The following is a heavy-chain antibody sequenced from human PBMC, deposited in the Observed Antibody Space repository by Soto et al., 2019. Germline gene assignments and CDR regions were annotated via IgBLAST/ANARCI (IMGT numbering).Heavy chain of an antibody. D-gene: IGHD4-17*01. CDR1: GYTFTSYD. J-gene: IGHJ6*02. Sequence: QVQLVQSGAEVKKPGASVKVSCKASGYTFTSYDINWVRQATGQGLEWMGWMNPNSGNTGYAQKFQGRVTMPRNTSISTAYMELSSLRSEDTAVYYCARAYGDYAFYYYYGMDVWGQGTTVTVSS. CDR2: MNPNSGNT. CDR3: ARAYGDYAFYYYYGMDV. V-gene: IGHV1-8*01.